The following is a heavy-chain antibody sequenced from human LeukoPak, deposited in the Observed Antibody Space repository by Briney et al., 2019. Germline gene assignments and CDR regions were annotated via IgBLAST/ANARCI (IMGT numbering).Heavy chain of an antibody. CDR3: ARDGGEIQLWLRYYYYGMDV. V-gene: IGHV6-1*01. D-gene: IGHD5-18*01. J-gene: IGHJ6*02. CDR1: GDSVSSNSAA. CDR2: TYYRSKWYN. Sequence: SQTLSLTCAISGDSVSSNSAAWSWIRQSPSRGLEWLGRTYYRSKWYNDHAVSVKSRITINPDTSKNQFSLQLNSVIPEDTAVYYCARDGGEIQLWLRYYYYGMDVWGQGTTVTVSS.